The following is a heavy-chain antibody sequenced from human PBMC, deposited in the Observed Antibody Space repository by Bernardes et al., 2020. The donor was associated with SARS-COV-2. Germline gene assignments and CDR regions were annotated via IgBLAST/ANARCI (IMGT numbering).Heavy chain of an antibody. J-gene: IGHJ2*01. CDR2: ISTSSSII. CDR3: AREVGPGWYFDL. V-gene: IGHV3-48*04. Sequence: GGSLRLSCAASGFTFSSYSMNWVRQAPGKGLEWVSYISTSSSIIYYADSVKGRFTISRDNAKNSLYLQMNSLRAEDTAVYYCAREVGPGWYFDLWGRGTLVTVSS. CDR1: GFTFSSYS. D-gene: IGHD1-26*01.